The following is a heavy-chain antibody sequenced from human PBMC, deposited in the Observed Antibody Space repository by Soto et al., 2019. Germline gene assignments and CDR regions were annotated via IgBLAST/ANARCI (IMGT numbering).Heavy chain of an antibody. D-gene: IGHD3-10*01. V-gene: IGHV3-13*01. CDR3: ARGGIWGVSWNWFDT. CDR1: GFTFSSHD. CDR2: IDSAGDA. J-gene: IGHJ5*02. Sequence: EVQLVESGGGLVQPGGSLRLSCAASGFTFSSHDMHWVRQVTGKGLEWVSGIDSAGDAKYPASVKGRFTISRENAKNSLHLQMNSLRAGDTAVYYCARGGIWGVSWNWFDTRGQGTLVTVSS.